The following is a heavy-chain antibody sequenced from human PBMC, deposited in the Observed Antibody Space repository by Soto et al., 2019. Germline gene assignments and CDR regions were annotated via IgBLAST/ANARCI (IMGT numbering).Heavy chain of an antibody. D-gene: IGHD5-18*01. V-gene: IGHV1-3*01. Sequence: ASVKVSCKASGYTFTSYAMHWVRQAPGQRLEWMGWINAGNGNTKYSQKFQGRVTITRDTSASTAYMELSSLRSEDTAVYYCARDGHSYGPKELRATFYGYPARARYGMDVWGQGTTVTVSS. J-gene: IGHJ6*02. CDR1: GYTFTSYA. CDR2: INAGNGNT. CDR3: ARDGHSYGPKELRATFYGYPARARYGMDV.